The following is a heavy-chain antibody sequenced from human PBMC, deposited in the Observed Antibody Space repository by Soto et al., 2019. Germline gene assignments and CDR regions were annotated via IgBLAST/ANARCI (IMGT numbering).Heavy chain of an antibody. J-gene: IGHJ4*02. D-gene: IGHD3-10*01. CDR2: ISGSGGST. Sequence: GGSLRLSCAASGFTFSSYAMSWVRQAPGKGLEWVSAISGSGGSTYYADSVKGRFTISRDNSKNTLYLQMNSLRAEDTAVYYCAKDLSDYYGSGSYPLDYWGQGTLVTVSS. CDR1: GFTFSSYA. V-gene: IGHV3-23*01. CDR3: AKDLSDYYGSGSYPLDY.